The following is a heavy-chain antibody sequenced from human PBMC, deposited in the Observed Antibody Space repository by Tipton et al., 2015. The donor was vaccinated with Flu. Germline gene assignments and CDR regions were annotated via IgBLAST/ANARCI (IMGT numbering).Heavy chain of an antibody. CDR3: ARGLYGSGSYQRRYFDS. V-gene: IGHV4-31*03. D-gene: IGHD3-10*01. CDR1: GGSISSGGYY. Sequence: TLSLTCTVSGGSISSGGYYWSWIRQHPGKGLEWIGYIYYSGSTYYNPSLKSRVTISVDTSKNQFSLKLSSVTAADTAVYYCARGLYGSGSYQRRYFDSWGQGTQVTVSS. J-gene: IGHJ4*02. CDR2: IYYSGST.